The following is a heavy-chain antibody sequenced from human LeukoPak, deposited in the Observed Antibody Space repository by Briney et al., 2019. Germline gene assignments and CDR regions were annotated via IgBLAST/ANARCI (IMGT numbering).Heavy chain of an antibody. CDR3: ATGNSGSYLGWVISAFDI. Sequence: ASVKVSCKVSGYTLTELSMHWVRQAPGKGLEWMGGFDPEDGETIYAQKFQGRVTMTEDTSTDTAYMELSSLRSEDTAVYYCATGNSGSYLGWVISAFDIWGQGTMVTVSS. CDR1: GYTLTELS. D-gene: IGHD1-26*01. J-gene: IGHJ3*02. V-gene: IGHV1-24*01. CDR2: FDPEDGET.